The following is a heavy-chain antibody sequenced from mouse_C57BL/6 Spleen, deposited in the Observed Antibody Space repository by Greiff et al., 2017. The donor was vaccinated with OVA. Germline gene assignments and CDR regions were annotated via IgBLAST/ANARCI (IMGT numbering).Heavy chain of an antibody. Sequence: QVQLQQSGAELAQPGASVKLSCKASGYTFTSYWMHWVTQRPGQGLEWIGYINPSSGYTKYNQKFKDKATLTADKSSSTAYMQLSSLTYEDSAVYYCAPITTVVHYFDYWGQGTTLTVSS. CDR3: APITTVVHYFDY. J-gene: IGHJ2*01. CDR2: INPSSGYT. CDR1: GYTFTSYW. V-gene: IGHV1-7*01. D-gene: IGHD1-1*01.